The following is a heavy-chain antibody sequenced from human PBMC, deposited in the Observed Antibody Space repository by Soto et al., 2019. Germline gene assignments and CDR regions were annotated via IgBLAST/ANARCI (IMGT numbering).Heavy chain of an antibody. CDR2: IDWDDDK. D-gene: IGHD3-9*01. Sequence: SAPTLVNPTQTLTLTCTFSGFSHSTSGMCVSWIRQPPGKALEWLARIDWDDDKYYSTSLKTRLTISKDTSKNQVVLTMTNMDPVDTATYYCARINDILTASEAFDIWGQGTMVTVSS. CDR3: ARINDILTASEAFDI. CDR1: GFSHSTSGMC. V-gene: IGHV2-70*11. J-gene: IGHJ3*02.